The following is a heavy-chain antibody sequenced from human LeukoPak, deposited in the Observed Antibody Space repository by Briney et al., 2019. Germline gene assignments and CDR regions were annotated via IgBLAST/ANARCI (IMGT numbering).Heavy chain of an antibody. CDR3: ATSRTFDY. V-gene: IGHV3-74*01. D-gene: IGHD3-3*01. CDR2: INSDGSST. Sequence: PGGSLRLSCAASGFTFSSYWMHWVRQAPGKGLVWLSRINSDGSSTSYADSVKGRFTISRDNAKNTLYLQMNSLRADDTAVYYCATSRTFDYWGRGTLVTVSS. CDR1: GFTFSSYW. J-gene: IGHJ4*02.